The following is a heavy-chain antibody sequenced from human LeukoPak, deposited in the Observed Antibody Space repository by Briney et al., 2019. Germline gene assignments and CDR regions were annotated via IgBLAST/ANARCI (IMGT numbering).Heavy chain of an antibody. D-gene: IGHD6-13*01. V-gene: IGHV3-9*03. CDR2: ISWNSGSI. CDR1: GFTFDDYA. CDR3: AKGMSSRAAADNFDY. Sequence: GGSLRLSCAASGFTFDDYAMHWVRQAPGKGLEWVSGISWNSGSIGYADSVKGRFTISRDNAKNSLYLQMNSLRAEDMALYYCAKGMSSRAAADNFDYWGQGTLVTVSS. J-gene: IGHJ4*02.